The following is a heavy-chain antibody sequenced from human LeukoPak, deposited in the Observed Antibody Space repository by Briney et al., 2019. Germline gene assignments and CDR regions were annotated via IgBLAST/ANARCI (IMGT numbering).Heavy chain of an antibody. CDR3: ARMSRLDY. Sequence: SETLSLTCTVSGGSISGSSYYWGWIRQPPGKGLEWMGSIYYTGSSSYNPSLKSRVTISVDTSKNQFSLRLTSVIAADTAVYYCARMSRLDYWGQGTLVTVSS. V-gene: IGHV4-39*01. CDR1: GGSISGSSYY. CDR2: IYYTGSS. J-gene: IGHJ4*02.